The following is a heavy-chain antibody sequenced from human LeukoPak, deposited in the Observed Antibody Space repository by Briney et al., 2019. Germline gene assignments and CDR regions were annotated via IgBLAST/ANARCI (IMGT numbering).Heavy chain of an antibody. CDR1: GYTFTSYA. CDR3: ARVGLAYCGGDCYSNWFDP. D-gene: IGHD2-21*01. Sequence: ASVKVSCKASGYTFTSYAISWVRQAPGQGLEWMGGIIPIFGTANYAQKFQGRVTITTDESTSTAYMELSSLRSEDTVVYYCARVGLAYCGGDCYSNWFDPWGQGTLVTVSS. J-gene: IGHJ5*02. CDR2: IIPIFGTA. V-gene: IGHV1-69*05.